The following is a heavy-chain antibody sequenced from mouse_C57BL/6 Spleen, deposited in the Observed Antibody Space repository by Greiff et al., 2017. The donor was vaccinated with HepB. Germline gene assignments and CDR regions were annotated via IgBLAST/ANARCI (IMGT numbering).Heavy chain of an antibody. CDR2: IDPENGDT. D-gene: IGHD4-1*01. CDR3: TTLGRYYFDY. J-gene: IGHJ2*01. CDR1: GFNIKDDY. Sequence: VQLQQSGAELVRPGASVKLSCTASGFNIKDDYMHWVKQRPEQGLEWIGWIDPENGDTEYASKFQGTATIAADTSSNTAYLQLSSLTSEDTAVYYCTTLGRYYFDYWGQGTTLTVSS. V-gene: IGHV14-4*01.